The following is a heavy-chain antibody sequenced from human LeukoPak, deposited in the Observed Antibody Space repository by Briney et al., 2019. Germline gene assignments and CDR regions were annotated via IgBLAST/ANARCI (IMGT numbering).Heavy chain of an antibody. CDR2: ILYVGSNK. D-gene: IGHD2-21*01. J-gene: IGHJ6*02. CDR3: ERDRLQWDYYYGMDV. V-gene: IGHV3-30-3*01. CDR1: GFTFSSYS. Sequence: GGSLRLSCAASGFTFSSYSIHWVRQAPGEGLEWVAVILYVGSNKYDADSVKGRFTISRDNSKNTLYLQKDSLRAEDTALYYGERDRLQWDYYYGMDVWGQGTTVTVSS.